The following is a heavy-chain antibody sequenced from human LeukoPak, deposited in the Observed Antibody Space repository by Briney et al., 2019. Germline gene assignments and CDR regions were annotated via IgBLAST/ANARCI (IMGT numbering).Heavy chain of an antibody. Sequence: GRSLRLSCAASGFTFSSCAMSWVRQAPGKGLEWVSAISSSGGNTYYADSVKGRFTISRDNSKDTLYLQMNSLRAEDTAVYYCAKGPDSSGYASSAEYWGQGTLVTVSS. V-gene: IGHV3-23*01. CDR3: AKGPDSSGYASSAEY. J-gene: IGHJ4*01. CDR2: ISSSGGNT. CDR1: GFTFSSCA. D-gene: IGHD3-22*01.